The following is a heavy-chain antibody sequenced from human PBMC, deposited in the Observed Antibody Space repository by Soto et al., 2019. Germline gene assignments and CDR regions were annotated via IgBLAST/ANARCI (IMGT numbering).Heavy chain of an antibody. V-gene: IGHV4-34*01. D-gene: IGHD2-15*01. CDR3: ARASDMKDSSALDIVVVVAANGGAFDI. J-gene: IGHJ3*02. CDR2: INHSGST. Sequence: QVQLQQWGAGLLKPSETLSLTCAVYGGSFSGYYWSWIRQPPGKGLEWIGEINHSGSTNYNPSLKSRVTISGVTPKIQFSLKLSSVTAADTAVYYCARASDMKDSSALDIVVVVAANGGAFDIWGQGTMVTVSS. CDR1: GGSFSGYY.